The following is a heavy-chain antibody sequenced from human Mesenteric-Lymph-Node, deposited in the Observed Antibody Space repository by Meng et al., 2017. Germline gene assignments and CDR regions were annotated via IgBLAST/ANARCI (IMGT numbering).Heavy chain of an antibody. Sequence: SVKVSCKASGYTFTSYGISWVRQAPGQGLEWMGGIIPIFGTANYAQKFQGRVTITTDESTSTAYMELSSLRSEDTAVYYCARAGWDSSGYLDYWGQGTLVTVSS. D-gene: IGHD3-22*01. CDR1: GYTFTSYG. J-gene: IGHJ4*02. CDR2: IIPIFGTA. CDR3: ARAGWDSSGYLDY. V-gene: IGHV1-69*05.